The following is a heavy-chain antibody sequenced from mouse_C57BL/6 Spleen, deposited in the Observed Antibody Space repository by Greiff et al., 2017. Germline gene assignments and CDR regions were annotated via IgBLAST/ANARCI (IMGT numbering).Heavy chain of an antibody. J-gene: IGHJ2*01. CDR3: ASHDTTVVDYFDY. CDR2: IYPGSGST. Sequence: VQLQQPGAELVKPGASVKMSCKASGYTFTSYWITWVKQRPGQGLEWIGDIYPGSGSTNYNEKFKSKATLTVDTSSSTAYMQLSSLTSEDSAVYYCASHDTTVVDYFDYWGQGTTLTVSS. CDR1: GYTFTSYW. D-gene: IGHD1-1*01. V-gene: IGHV1-55*01.